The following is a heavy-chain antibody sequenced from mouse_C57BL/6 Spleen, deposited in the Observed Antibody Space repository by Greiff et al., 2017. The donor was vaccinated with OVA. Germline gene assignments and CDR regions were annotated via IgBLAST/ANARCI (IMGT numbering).Heavy chain of an antibody. Sequence: QVHVKQPGAELVRPGSSVKLSCKASGYTFTSYWMHWVKQRPIQGLEWIGNIDPSDSETHYNQKFKDKATLTVDKSSSTAYMQLSSLTSEDSAVYYCAKGGSSPYYAMDYWGQGTSVTVSS. D-gene: IGHD1-1*01. CDR2: IDPSDSET. CDR3: AKGGSSPYYAMDY. J-gene: IGHJ4*01. CDR1: GYTFTSYW. V-gene: IGHV1-52*01.